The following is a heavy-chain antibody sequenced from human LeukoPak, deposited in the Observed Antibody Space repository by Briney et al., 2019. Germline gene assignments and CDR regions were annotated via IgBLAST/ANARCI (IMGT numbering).Heavy chain of an antibody. CDR1: GFTFSSYA. CDR2: VSGSAGST. J-gene: IGHJ4*02. Sequence: GGSLRLSCAASGFTFSSYAMSWVRQAPGKGLEWVSAVSGSAGSTYYADSVKGRFTISRDNAKNTLFLQINSLRAEDTAVYYCAREILAPGKTHDYWGQGTLVTVSS. V-gene: IGHV3-23*01. CDR3: AREILAPGKTHDY.